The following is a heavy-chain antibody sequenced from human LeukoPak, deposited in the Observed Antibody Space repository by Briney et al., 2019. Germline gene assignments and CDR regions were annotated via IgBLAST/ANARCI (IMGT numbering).Heavy chain of an antibody. CDR3: ARRGYYYYYMDV. CDR1: GGSFSGYY. V-gene: IGHV4-34*01. CDR2: INHSGST. J-gene: IGHJ6*03. Sequence: SETLSLTCAVYGGSFSGYYWSWIRQPPGKGLEWIGEINHSGSTNYNPSLKSRVTISVDMSKNQFSLKLSSVTAADTAVYYCARRGYYYYYMDVWGKGTTVTISS. D-gene: IGHD3-10*01.